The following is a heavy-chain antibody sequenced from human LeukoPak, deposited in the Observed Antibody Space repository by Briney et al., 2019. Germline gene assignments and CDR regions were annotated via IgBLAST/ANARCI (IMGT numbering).Heavy chain of an antibody. CDR1: GFTFSSYG. CDR2: ISYDGSNK. Sequence: GRSLRLSCAASGFTFSSYGMHWVRQAPGKGLEWVAVISYDGSNKYYADSVKGRFTISRDNSKNTLYLQMNSLRAEDTGIYYCARDFHYFFDYCGQGTLVTVSS. CDR3: ARDFHYFFDY. V-gene: IGHV3-30*03. J-gene: IGHJ4*02. D-gene: IGHD2/OR15-2a*01.